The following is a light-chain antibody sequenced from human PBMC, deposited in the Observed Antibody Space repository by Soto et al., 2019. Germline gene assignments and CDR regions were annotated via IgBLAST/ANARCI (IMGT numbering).Light chain of an antibody. CDR2: GAS. CDR3: HQYDSWT. Sequence: IVLTQSPVTLSFSPGERATLSCRASQSVSSSYLAWYQQKPGQAPRLLIYGASSRATGIPDRFSGSGSGTDFTLTISRLEPEDFAVYYCHQYDSWTFGQGTKVDIK. J-gene: IGKJ1*01. V-gene: IGKV3-20*01. CDR1: QSVSSSY.